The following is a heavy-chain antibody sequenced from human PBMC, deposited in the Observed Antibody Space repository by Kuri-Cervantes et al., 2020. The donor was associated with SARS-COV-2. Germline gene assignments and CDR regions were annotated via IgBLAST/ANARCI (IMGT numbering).Heavy chain of an antibody. CDR1: GYSFTSYW. Sequence: GGSLRLSCKGSGYSFTSYWIGWVRQMPGKGLERMGIIYPGDSDTRYSPSFQGQVTISADKSISTAYLQWSSLKASDTAMYYCARSAAPPALYYGMDVWGQGTTVTVSS. CDR3: ARSAAPPALYYGMDV. V-gene: IGHV5-51*01. CDR2: IYPGDSDT. D-gene: IGHD2-15*01. J-gene: IGHJ6*02.